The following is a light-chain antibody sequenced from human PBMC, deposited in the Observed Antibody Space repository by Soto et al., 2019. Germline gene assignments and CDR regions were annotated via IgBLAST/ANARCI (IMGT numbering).Light chain of an antibody. CDR2: GAS. CDR1: QSVSSN. CDR3: QHYGS. V-gene: IGKV3-15*01. Sequence: EIVMSKSPATLSVSPGERATLSCRAIQSVSSNLAWYQQKPGQAPRLLIYGASTRATGIPARFSGSGSGTEFTRTISSLHSEDFAVYFCQHYGSFGQGTMVDIK. J-gene: IGKJ1*01.